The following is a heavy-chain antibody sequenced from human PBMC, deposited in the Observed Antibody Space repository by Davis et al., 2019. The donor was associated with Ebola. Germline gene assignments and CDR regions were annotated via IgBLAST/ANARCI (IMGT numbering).Heavy chain of an antibody. Sequence: MPGGSLRLSCAVYGGSFSGYYWSWIRQSPGKGLEWIGEINHSGSTNYNPSLKSRVTISVDTSKNQFSLNLSSVTAADTAVYYCARFGSYGGNSGRGDWGQGTLVTVSS. J-gene: IGHJ4*02. CDR3: ARFGSYGGNSGRGD. CDR2: INHSGST. D-gene: IGHD4-23*01. CDR1: GGSFSGYY. V-gene: IGHV4-34*01.